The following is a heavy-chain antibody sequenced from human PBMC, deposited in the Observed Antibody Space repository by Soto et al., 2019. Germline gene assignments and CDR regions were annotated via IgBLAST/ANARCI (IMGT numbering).Heavy chain of an antibody. D-gene: IGHD6-19*01. Sequence: ASVKVSCKASGYTYISYSMHWVRQAPGQRLEWMGWINVGNGNTKYSQNFQGRVTINQDTSASTAYMELTSLTSEDTAVYYCAREKWGSGSRWLDPWGQGTLVTVSS. CDR3: AREKWGSGSRWLDP. V-gene: IGHV1-3*01. J-gene: IGHJ5*02. CDR1: GYTYISYS. CDR2: INVGNGNT.